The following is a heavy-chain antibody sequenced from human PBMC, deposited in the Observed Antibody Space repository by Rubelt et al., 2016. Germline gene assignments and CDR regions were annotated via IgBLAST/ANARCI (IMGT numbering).Heavy chain of an antibody. Sequence: QVQLQQWGAGLLKPSETLSLTCAVYGGSFSGYYWSWIRQPPGKGLEWIGEINHSGSTNYNPSLKSRVTISVDKSKNQFSLKLNSVTAADTAVYFCSRYSSDLGYFDPWGQGTLVTVSS. J-gene: IGHJ5*02. V-gene: IGHV4-34*01. CDR3: SRYSSDLGYFDP. D-gene: IGHD3-22*01. CDR1: GGSFSGYY. CDR2: INHSGST.